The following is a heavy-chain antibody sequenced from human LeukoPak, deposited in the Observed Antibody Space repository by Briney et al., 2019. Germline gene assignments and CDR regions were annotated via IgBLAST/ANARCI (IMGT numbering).Heavy chain of an antibody. CDR2: IRYDGSNK. D-gene: IGHD3-3*01. CDR1: GFTFSSYG. J-gene: IGHJ4*02. CDR3: AKDQYFWSGYYSYFDY. V-gene: IGHV3-30*02. Sequence: PGGSLRLSCAASGFTFSSYGMHWVRQAPGKGLEWVAFIRYDGSNKYYADSVKGRFTISRDNSKNTLYLQMSSLRAEDTAVYYCAKDQYFWSGYYSYFDYWGQGTLVTVSS.